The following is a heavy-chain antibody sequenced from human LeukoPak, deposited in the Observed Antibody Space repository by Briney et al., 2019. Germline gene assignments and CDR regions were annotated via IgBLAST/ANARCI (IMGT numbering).Heavy chain of an antibody. CDR1: GYTFTSYY. CDR3: ARPQNHYDILTGYFHDAFDI. D-gene: IGHD3-9*01. CDR2: INPSGGST. V-gene: IGHV1-46*01. Sequence: ASVKVSCKASGYTFTSYYMHWVRQAPGQGLEWMGIINPSGGSTSYAQKFQGRVTMTRDTSTSTVYMELSSLRSEDTAVYYCARPQNHYDILTGYFHDAFDIWGQGTMVTVSS. J-gene: IGHJ3*02.